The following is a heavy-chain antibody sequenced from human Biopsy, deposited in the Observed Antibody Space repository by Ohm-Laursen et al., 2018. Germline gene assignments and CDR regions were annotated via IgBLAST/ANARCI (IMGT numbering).Heavy chain of an antibody. J-gene: IGHJ4*02. D-gene: IGHD2-15*01. Sequence: SDTLSLTCTVSGDSINSSYWSWIRQAPGKGLEWIGFISNSGNTNYNPSLKSRVTISADTSKNQFSLKLSSVTVADTAVFYCARRGSGGRSFDYWGQGTQVTVSS. V-gene: IGHV4-59*08. CDR1: GDSINSSY. CDR3: ARRGSGGRSFDY. CDR2: ISNSGNT.